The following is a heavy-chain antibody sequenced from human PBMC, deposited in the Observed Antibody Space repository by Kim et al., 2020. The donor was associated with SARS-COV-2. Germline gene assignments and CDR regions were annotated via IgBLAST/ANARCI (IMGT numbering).Heavy chain of an antibody. CDR3: ARGKGGLRYFDWLSDGYFDD. D-gene: IGHD3-9*01. V-gene: IGHV4-4*02. CDR2: IYHSGST. Sequence: SETLSLTCAVSGGSISSSNWWSWVRQPPGKGLEWIGEIYHSGSTNYNPSLKSRVTISVDKSKNQFSLKLSSVTAADTAVYYCARGKGGLRYFDWLSDGYFDDWGQGTLVTVSS. CDR1: GGSISSSNW. J-gene: IGHJ4*01.